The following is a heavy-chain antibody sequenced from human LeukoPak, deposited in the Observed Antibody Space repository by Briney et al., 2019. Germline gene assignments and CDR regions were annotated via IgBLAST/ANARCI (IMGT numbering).Heavy chain of an antibody. D-gene: IGHD3-10*02. CDR2: ISTRGNYI. CDR3: ARIFCKSYCYYIRDFRMGV. V-gene: IGHV3-21*01. J-gene: IGHJ6*02. Sequence: GGSLRLSCAASGLTFSRYDMNWVRQAPGKGLEWVSSISTRGNYIYYADSVKGRFTISRDNAKNSLYLQMNSLRADDTAVYYCARIFCKSYCYYIRDFRMGVWGRGTTVTVSS. CDR1: GLTFSRYD.